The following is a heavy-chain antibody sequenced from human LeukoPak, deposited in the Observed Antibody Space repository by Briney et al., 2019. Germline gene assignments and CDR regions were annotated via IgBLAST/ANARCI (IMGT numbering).Heavy chain of an antibody. CDR3: ARERITIFGVVEGFDY. CDR2: ISSSSSYI. Sequence: GGSLRLSCAASGFIFSSYWLSWVRQAPGKGLEWVSSISSSSSYIYYADSVKGRFTISRDNAKNSLYLQMNSLRAEDTAVYYCARERITIFGVVEGFDYWGQGTLVTVSS. J-gene: IGHJ4*02. V-gene: IGHV3-21*01. CDR1: GFIFSSYW. D-gene: IGHD3-3*01.